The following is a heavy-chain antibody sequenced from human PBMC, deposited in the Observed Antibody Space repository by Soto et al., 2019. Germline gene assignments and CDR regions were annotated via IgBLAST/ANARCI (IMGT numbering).Heavy chain of an antibody. J-gene: IGHJ4*02. CDR3: AKGGWIQLRGVDY. Sequence: EVQLVESGGGLVKPGGSLRLSCAASGFSFSSYSMNWVRQAPGKGLEWVASITTSSSYIQYADSVKGRFTISRDNAKNYRYLQMDSLRVEDTAVYYCAKGGWIQLRGVDYWGQGALVTVSS. V-gene: IGHV3-21*01. CDR1: GFSFSSYS. CDR2: ITTSSSYI. D-gene: IGHD5-18*01.